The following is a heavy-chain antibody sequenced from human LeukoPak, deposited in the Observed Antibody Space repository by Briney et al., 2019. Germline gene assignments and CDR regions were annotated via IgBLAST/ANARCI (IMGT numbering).Heavy chain of an antibody. J-gene: IGHJ4*02. CDR2: ISSDGNRK. D-gene: IGHD3-9*01. CDR3: VKDLTGTWSFDY. CDR1: GFTLSRYA. Sequence: GGSLSLSCAASGFTLSRYAMHWVRQAPGKGLDWVAVISSDGNRKDYGDAVKGRFTISRDNSKNALYLQLTSLRLEDTALYYCVKDLTGTWSFDYWGQGTLVTVSS. V-gene: IGHV3-30*14.